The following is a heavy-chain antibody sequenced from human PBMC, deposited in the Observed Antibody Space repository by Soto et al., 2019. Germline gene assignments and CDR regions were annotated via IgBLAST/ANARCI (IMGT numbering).Heavy chain of an antibody. Sequence: QVQLVQSGAEVKKPGSSVKVSCKASGGTFSSYAISWVRQAPGQGLEWMGGIIPIFGTANYAQKFQGRVTITAHKSTSTAYKELSSLRSEDTDVYYCARDHSSYSKSSSGYWGDYYYYYGMDVWGQGTTVTVSS. CDR2: IIPIFGTA. V-gene: IGHV1-69*06. D-gene: IGHD6-13*01. CDR3: ARDHSSYSKSSSGYWGDYYYYYGMDV. J-gene: IGHJ6*02. CDR1: GGTFSSYA.